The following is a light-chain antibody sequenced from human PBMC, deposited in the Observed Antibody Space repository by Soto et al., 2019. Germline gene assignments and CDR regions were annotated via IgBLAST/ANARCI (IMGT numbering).Light chain of an antibody. Sequence: QSALTQPASVSGSPGQSITISCTGTSSDVGGYNFVSWYQQLPGKAPKLMIYEVSNRPSGVSLRFSGSKSGNTASLTISGLQAEDEADYYCISYTGSSTSYVFGSGTKVTVL. V-gene: IGLV2-14*01. CDR3: ISYTGSSTSYV. CDR2: EVS. J-gene: IGLJ1*01. CDR1: SSDVGGYNF.